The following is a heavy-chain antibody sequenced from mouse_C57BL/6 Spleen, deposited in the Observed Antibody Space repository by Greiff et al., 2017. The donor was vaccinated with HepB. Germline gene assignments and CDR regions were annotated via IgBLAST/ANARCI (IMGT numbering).Heavy chain of an antibody. CDR2: IDPSDSYT. Sequence: VQLQQPGAELVMPGASVKLSCKASGYTFTSYWMHWVKQRPGQGLEWIGEIDPSDSYTNYNQKFKGKSTLTVDKSSSTAYMQLSSLTSEDSAVYYCASGGSSAPFAYWGQGTLVTVSA. D-gene: IGHD1-1*01. CDR1: GYTFTSYW. CDR3: ASGGSSAPFAY. J-gene: IGHJ3*01. V-gene: IGHV1-69*01.